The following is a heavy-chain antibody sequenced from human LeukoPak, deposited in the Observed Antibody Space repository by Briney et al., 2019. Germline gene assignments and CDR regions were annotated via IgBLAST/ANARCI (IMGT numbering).Heavy chain of an antibody. CDR3: ARWYNWNDLDWFDP. D-gene: IGHD1-1*01. V-gene: IGHV5-51*01. Sequence: GESLKISCKGSGYSFTSYWIGWVRLMPGKGLEWMWIIYPGDSDTRYSPSFQGQVTISADKSISTAYLQWSSLKASDTAMYYCARWYNWNDLDWFDPWGQGTLVTVSS. CDR1: GYSFTSYW. J-gene: IGHJ5*02. CDR2: IYPGDSDT.